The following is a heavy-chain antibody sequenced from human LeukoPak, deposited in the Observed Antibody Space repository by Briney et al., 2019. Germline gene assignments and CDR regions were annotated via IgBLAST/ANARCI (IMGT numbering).Heavy chain of an antibody. CDR1: GGSVSSGSYY. J-gene: IGHJ4*02. V-gene: IGHV4-61*01. D-gene: IGHD5-18*01. CDR2: IYYSGST. Sequence: PSETLSLTCTVSGGSVSSGSYYWSWIGQPPGKGLEWIGYIYYSGSTNYNPSLKSRVTISVDTSKNQFSLKLSSVTAADTAVYYCARDSQLWSFDYWGQGTLVTVSS. CDR3: ARDSQLWSFDY.